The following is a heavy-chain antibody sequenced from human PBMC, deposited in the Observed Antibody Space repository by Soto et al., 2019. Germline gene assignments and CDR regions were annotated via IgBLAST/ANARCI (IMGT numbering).Heavy chain of an antibody. CDR2: IYPGDSDT. D-gene: IGHD6-6*01. Sequence: PGESLKISCKGSGYSFTSYWIGWVRQMPGKGLEWMGIIYPGDSDTRYSPSFQGQVTISADKSISTAYLQWSSLKASDTAMYNCARPGRAARYYYGMDVWGQGTTVTVSS. V-gene: IGHV5-51*01. J-gene: IGHJ6*02. CDR3: ARPGRAARYYYGMDV. CDR1: GYSFTSYW.